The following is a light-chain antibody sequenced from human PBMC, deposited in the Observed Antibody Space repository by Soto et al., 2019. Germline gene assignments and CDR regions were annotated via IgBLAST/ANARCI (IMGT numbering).Light chain of an antibody. CDR3: QQYNSYPVT. CDR2: DVS. CDR1: QSISSW. J-gene: IGKJ2*01. Sequence: DIPMTQSPSTRSASVGDRVTITCRASQSISSWLAWYQQKPGKAPKLLIYDVSSLESGVPSRFSGSGSGTEFTLTISSLQPDDFATYYCQQYNSYPVTFGQGTKLEIK. V-gene: IGKV1-5*01.